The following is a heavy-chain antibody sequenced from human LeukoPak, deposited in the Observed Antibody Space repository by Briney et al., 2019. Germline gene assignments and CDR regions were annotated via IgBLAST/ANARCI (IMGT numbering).Heavy chain of an antibody. D-gene: IGHD1-14*01. CDR3: ARGLGPGPYFDY. V-gene: IGHV3-48*03. CDR2: ISGSGDTL. CDR1: GFTFSSYE. Sequence: QPGGSLRLSCAASGFTFSSYEMNWVRQAPGKGLEWVSYISGSGDTLYYADSVKGRFTISRDNSKNSLYLQMNSLRAEDTAVYYCARGLGPGPYFDYWGRGTLVTVSS. J-gene: IGHJ4*02.